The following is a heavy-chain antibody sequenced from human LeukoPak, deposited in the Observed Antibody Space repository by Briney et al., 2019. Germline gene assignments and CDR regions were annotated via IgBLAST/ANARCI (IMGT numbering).Heavy chain of an antibody. V-gene: IGHV3-74*01. J-gene: IGHJ4*02. D-gene: IGHD3-16*01. Sequence: PGGSLRLSCAASGFTFSSYSMNWVRHAPGKGLVWVSRINSDGSSTSYADSVKGRFTISRDNAKNTLYLQMNSLRAEDTAVYYCARRGKRLSLDYWGQGTLVPVSS. CDR1: GFTFSSYS. CDR3: ARRGKRLSLDY. CDR2: INSDGSST.